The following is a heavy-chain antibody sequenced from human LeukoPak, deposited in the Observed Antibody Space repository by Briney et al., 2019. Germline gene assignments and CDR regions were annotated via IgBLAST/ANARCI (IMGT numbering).Heavy chain of an antibody. D-gene: IGHD3-10*01. CDR1: GGSISSGGYY. V-gene: IGHV4-39*07. CDR3: ARGRRSFGGAFDY. Sequence: PSETLSLTCTVSGGSISSGGYYWSWIRQPPGKGLEWIGEINHSGSTNYNPSLKSRVTISVDTSKNQFSLKLSSVTAADTAVYYCARGRRSFGGAFDYWGQGTLVTVSS. J-gene: IGHJ4*02. CDR2: INHSGST.